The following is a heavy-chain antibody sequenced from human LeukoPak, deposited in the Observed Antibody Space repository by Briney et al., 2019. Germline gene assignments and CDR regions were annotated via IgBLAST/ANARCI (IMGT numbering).Heavy chain of an antibody. CDR2: ISYDGSDK. CDR1: GFTFSSYG. V-gene: IGHV3-30*18. D-gene: IGHD5-18*01. J-gene: IGHJ4*02. Sequence: GGSLRLSCAASGFTFSSYGMHWVRQAPGKGLEWVAVISYDGSDKYSADSVKGRFTISRDNSKNTLYLQMNSLRAEDTAVYYCAKNALYQEYGYGGIDYWGQEPLVTVSS. CDR3: AKNALYQEYGYGGIDY.